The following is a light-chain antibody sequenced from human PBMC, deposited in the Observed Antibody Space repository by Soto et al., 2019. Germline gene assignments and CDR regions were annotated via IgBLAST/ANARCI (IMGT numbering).Light chain of an antibody. J-gene: IGKJ1*01. CDR3: QQSYTTPLT. CDR2: KAS. Sequence: GDIVTNTCRASQNINNWLAWYQQKTGKAPKLLIYKASTLKSGVPSRFSGRGFGTEFTLTISSLQPDDFATYYCQQSYTTPLTFGQGTKVAI. V-gene: IGKV1-5*03. CDR1: QNINNW.